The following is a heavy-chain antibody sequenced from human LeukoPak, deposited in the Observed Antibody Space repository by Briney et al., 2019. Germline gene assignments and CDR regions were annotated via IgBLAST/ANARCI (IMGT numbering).Heavy chain of an antibody. CDR3: ARGGWRAAGGQVGPVDAFDI. CDR1: GGSIRSYY. Sequence: SETLSLTCSVSGGSIRSYYWSWIRQPPGKGLELIGYIYYSGNTNYNPSLKSRVTISVDTSKNQFSLKLNSVTAADTAVYYCARGGWRAAGGQVGPVDAFDIWGQGTMVTVSS. CDR2: IYYSGNT. V-gene: IGHV4-59*01. J-gene: IGHJ3*02. D-gene: IGHD1-26*01.